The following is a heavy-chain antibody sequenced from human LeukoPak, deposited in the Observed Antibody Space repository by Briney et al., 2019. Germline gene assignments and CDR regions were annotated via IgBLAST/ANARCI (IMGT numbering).Heavy chain of an antibody. CDR1: GYSISSGYY. CDR2: IYHSGST. Sequence: SETLSLTCAVSGYSISSGYYWGWIRQPPGKGLEWIGSIYHSGSTYYNPSLKSRVTISVDTSKNQFSLKLSSVTAADTAVYYCARLFGSVVTNWFDPWGQGSLVTVSS. J-gene: IGHJ5*02. D-gene: IGHD3-3*01. V-gene: IGHV4-38-2*01. CDR3: ARLFGSVVTNWFDP.